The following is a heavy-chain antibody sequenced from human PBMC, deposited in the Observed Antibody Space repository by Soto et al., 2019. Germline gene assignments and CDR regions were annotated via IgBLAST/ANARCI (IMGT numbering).Heavy chain of an antibody. J-gene: IGHJ4*02. CDR3: ARVTASGWFVNGRDYFDH. D-gene: IGHD6-19*01. CDR2: ISSRGVTI. Sequence: QVQLVESGGAVVRPGGSLRLSCNVSGFTFGNYYMSWIRQAPGKGLESISYISSRGVTIYYADPVKGRFTISRDNAKNSLFLQMASLRAEDTAVYYCARVTASGWFVNGRDYFDHWGQGTLVTVSS. V-gene: IGHV3-11*01. CDR1: GFTFGNYY.